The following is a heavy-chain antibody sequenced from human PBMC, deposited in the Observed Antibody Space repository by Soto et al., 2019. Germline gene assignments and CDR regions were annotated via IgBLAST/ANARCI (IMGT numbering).Heavy chain of an antibody. CDR3: ARDGLAAAAGYYYYYGMDV. V-gene: IGHV4-31*03. Sequence: SETLSLTCTVSGGSISSGGYYWSWLRQHPGKGLEWIGYIYYSGSTYYNPSLKSRVTISVDTSKNQFSLKLSSVTAADTAVYYCARDGLAAAAGYYYYYGMDVWGQGTTVTVSS. D-gene: IGHD6-13*01. J-gene: IGHJ6*02. CDR2: IYYSGST. CDR1: GGSISSGGYY.